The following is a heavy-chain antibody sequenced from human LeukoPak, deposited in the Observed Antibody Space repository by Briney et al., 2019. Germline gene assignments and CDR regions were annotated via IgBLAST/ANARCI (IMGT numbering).Heavy chain of an antibody. CDR2: IWYDGSNK. D-gene: IGHD4-23*01. Sequence: PGGSLRLSCAASGFTFSDFEMHWVRQAPGKGLEWVAVIWYDGSNKYYADSVKGRFTISRDNSKNTLYLQMNSLRAEDTAVYYCARDLYVGNSAFDYWGQGTLVTVSS. CDR3: ARDLYVGNSAFDY. J-gene: IGHJ4*02. CDR1: GFTFSDFE. V-gene: IGHV3-33*08.